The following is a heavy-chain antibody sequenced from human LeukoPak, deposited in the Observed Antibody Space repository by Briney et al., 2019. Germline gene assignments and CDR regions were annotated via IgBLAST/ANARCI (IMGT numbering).Heavy chain of an antibody. CDR3: ARSGSGSYCYFDY. CDR1: GFTFSSYS. Sequence: GGSLRLSCAASGFTFSSYSMTWVRQAPGKGLEWVSSISSSSSYIYYADSVKGRFTISRDNAKNSLYLQMNSLRAEDTAVYYCARSGSGSYCYFDYWGQGAQVTVSS. CDR2: ISSSSSYI. V-gene: IGHV3-21*01. J-gene: IGHJ4*02. D-gene: IGHD3-10*01.